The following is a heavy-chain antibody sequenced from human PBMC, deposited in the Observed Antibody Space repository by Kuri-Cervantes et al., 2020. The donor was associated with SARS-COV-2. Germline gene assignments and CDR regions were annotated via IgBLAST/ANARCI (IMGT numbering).Heavy chain of an antibody. CDR2: IYHRGSS. V-gene: IGHV4-38-2*01. Sequence: SETLSLTWAVSGYSISSGYYWGWIRQPPGKGLEWIGIIYHRGSSYYNPSLRSRVTVSVDTSKNQFSLKLSSVTAADTAVYYCARGSSPTALIDYWGQGTLVTVSS. CDR1: GYSISSGYY. J-gene: IGHJ4*02. D-gene: IGHD6-13*01. CDR3: ARGSSPTALIDY.